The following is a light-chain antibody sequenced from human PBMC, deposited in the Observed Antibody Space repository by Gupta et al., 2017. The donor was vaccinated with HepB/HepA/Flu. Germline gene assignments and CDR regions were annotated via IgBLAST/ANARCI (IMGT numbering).Light chain of an antibody. Sequence: QSLLTQSPSASGTPGQRVTISCSGGSSNIGGRTVNWYQHFPGTAPKLLIYNTNQRPSGIPDRFSGSRSGTSDSLAISGLQHEDEADYYCAAWDDSLKGWVFGGGTKLTVL. V-gene: IGLV1-44*01. CDR3: AAWDDSLKGWV. CDR2: NTN. CDR1: SSNIGGRT. J-gene: IGLJ2*01.